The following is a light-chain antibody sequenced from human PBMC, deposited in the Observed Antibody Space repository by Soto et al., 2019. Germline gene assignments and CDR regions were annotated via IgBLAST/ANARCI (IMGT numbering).Light chain of an antibody. CDR1: QIINTY. CDR3: QQSSSSLYT. V-gene: IGKV1-39*01. CDR2: GAS. Sequence: DIQMTQSPSSLSASVGDRVTITCRASQIINTYLNWYQQKPGRPPKLLIFGASSLRSGVPSRFSGTGSGTDFTRTINGLQPDDFATYYCQQSSSSLYTFGQGTKLEIK. J-gene: IGKJ2*01.